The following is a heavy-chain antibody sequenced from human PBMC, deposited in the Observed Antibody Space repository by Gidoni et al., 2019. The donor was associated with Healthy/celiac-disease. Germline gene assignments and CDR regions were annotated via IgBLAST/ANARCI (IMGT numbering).Heavy chain of an antibody. CDR2: ISGSGGST. CDR3: AKSGIAVAGTMANYYYYYGMDV. J-gene: IGHJ6*02. D-gene: IGHD6-19*01. Sequence: EVQLLESGGGLVQPGGSMRLSCAASGFTFSSYAMSWVRQAPGKGLEWVAAISGSGGSTDYADSVKGRFTISRDKSKNTLYLQMNSLRAEDTAVYYCAKSGIAVAGTMANYYYYYGMDVWGQGTTVTVSS. V-gene: IGHV3-23*01. CDR1: GFTFSSYA.